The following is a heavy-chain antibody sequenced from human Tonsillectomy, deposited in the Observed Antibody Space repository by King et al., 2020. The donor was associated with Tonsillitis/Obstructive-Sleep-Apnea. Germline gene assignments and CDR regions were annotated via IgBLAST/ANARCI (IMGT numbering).Heavy chain of an antibody. CDR1: GVSISSNNYY. Sequence: QLQESGPGLVKPSETLSLTCTVTGVSISSNNYYWGWIRQPPGKGLEWIGSMYYSGSTHYNPSLKSRGTISVDTSKNQVSLRLSSVTAADTAIYYCARILSSGSRLDSWGQGTLATVSS. CDR2: MYYSGST. V-gene: IGHV4-39*01. J-gene: IGHJ4*02. D-gene: IGHD6-19*01. CDR3: ARILSSGSRLDS.